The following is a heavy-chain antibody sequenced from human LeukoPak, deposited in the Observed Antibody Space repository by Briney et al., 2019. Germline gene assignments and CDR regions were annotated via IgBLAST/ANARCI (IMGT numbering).Heavy chain of an antibody. CDR2: MNPNSGNT. CDR3: ASHPYLWFGEYHFDS. V-gene: IGHV1-8*01. D-gene: IGHD3-10*01. Sequence: ASVKVSCKASGYTFTSYDINWVRQATGQGLEWMGWMNPNSGNTGYAQKFQGRVTMTRNTSISTAYMELSSLRSEDTAVYYCASHPYLWFGEYHFDSWGQGTLVTVSS. CDR1: GYTFTSYD. J-gene: IGHJ4*02.